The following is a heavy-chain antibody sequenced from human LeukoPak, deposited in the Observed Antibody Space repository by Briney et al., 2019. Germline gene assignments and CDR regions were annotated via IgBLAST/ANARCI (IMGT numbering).Heavy chain of an antibody. J-gene: IGHJ4*02. Sequence: ASVKVSCKASGGTFSSYAISWVRQAPGQGLEWMGGIIPIFGTANYAQKFQGRVTITADESTSTAYMELSSLRSEDTAIYYCARDERLLSFLKWGQGTLVTVSS. CDR2: IIPIFGTA. V-gene: IGHV1-69*13. D-gene: IGHD3-3*01. CDR1: GGTFSSYA. CDR3: ARDERLLSFLK.